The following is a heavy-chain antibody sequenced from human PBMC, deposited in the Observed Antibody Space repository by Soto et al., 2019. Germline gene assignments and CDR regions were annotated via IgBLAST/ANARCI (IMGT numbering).Heavy chain of an antibody. V-gene: IGHV4-61*01. D-gene: IGHD6-6*01. J-gene: IGHJ6*02. CDR1: GGSVSSGSYY. Sequence: LSLTCTVSGGSVSSGSYYWSWIRQPPGKGLEWIGYIYYSGSTNYNPSLKSRVTISVDTSKNQFSLKLSSVTAADTAVYYCAGEGSSSSPPYYYYGMDVWGQGTTVTVSS. CDR3: AGEGSSSSPPYYYYGMDV. CDR2: IYYSGST.